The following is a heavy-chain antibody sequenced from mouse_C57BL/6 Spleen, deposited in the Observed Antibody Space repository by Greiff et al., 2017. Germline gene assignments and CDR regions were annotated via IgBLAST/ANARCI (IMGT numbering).Heavy chain of an antibody. CDR3: ARTMMVTTSSAWFAY. CDR1: GYTFTSYW. CDR2: IDPSDSYT. D-gene: IGHD2-3*01. V-gene: IGHV1-50*01. J-gene: IGHJ3*01. Sequence: VQLQQPGAELVKPGASVKLSCKASGYTFTSYWMQWVKQRPGQGLEWIGEIDPSDSYTNYNQKFKGKATLTVDTSSSTAYMQLSSLTSEDSAVYYCARTMMVTTSSAWFAYWGQGTLVTVSA.